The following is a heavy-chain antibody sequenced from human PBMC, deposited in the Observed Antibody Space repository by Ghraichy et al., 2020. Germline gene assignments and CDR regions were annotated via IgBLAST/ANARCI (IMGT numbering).Heavy chain of an antibody. CDR3: AKDKSLGGGYFYNYYYYYYMDV. V-gene: IGHV3-9*01. CDR2: ISWNSGSI. CDR1: GFTFDDYA. D-gene: IGHD1-26*01. J-gene: IGHJ6*03. Sequence: GGSLRLSCAASGFTFDDYAMHWVRQAPGKGLEWVSGISWNSGSIGYADSVKGRFTISRDNAKNSLYLQMNSLRAEDTALYYCAKDKSLGGGYFYNYYYYYYMDVWGKGTTVTVSS.